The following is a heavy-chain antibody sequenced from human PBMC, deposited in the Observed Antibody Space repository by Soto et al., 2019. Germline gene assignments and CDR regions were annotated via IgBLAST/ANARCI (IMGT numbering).Heavy chain of an antibody. CDR3: ARDKVDSSGYEFDY. D-gene: IGHD3-22*01. Sequence: SVKVSCQASGGTFSSYAISWVRQETGQGLEWMGGIIPIFGTANYAQKFQGRVTITADESTSTAYMELSSLRSEDTAVYYCARDKVDSSGYEFDYWGQGTLVTVSS. CDR1: GGTFSSYA. V-gene: IGHV1-69*13. J-gene: IGHJ4*02. CDR2: IIPIFGTA.